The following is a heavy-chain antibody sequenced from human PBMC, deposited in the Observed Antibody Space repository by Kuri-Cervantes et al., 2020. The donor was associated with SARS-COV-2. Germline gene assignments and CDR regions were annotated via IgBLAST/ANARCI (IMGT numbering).Heavy chain of an antibody. CDR2: ISYEATNK. D-gene: IGHD3-3*01. V-gene: IGHV3-30*03. Sequence: GGSLRLSCAASGFAFSNYGMHWVRQAPGKGPEWVAVISYEATNKYYAASVKGRFTISRDNSKNTLYLQMNSLRAEDTAVYYCARDVWSGYYYGMDVWGQGTTVTVSS. CDR3: ARDVWSGYYYGMDV. J-gene: IGHJ6*02. CDR1: GFAFSNYG.